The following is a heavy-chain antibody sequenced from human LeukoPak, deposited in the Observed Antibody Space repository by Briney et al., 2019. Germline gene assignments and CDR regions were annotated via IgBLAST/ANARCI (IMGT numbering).Heavy chain of an antibody. CDR1: GGTFSSYA. Sequence: GASVKVSCKASGGTFSSYAISWERQAPGQGLEWMGNISPGNSDTRYIPSFQSQFTISADKSITTAYLQWSSLKASDTATYFCAKMGPGALTADAFDIWGQGTTVTVSS. J-gene: IGHJ3*02. CDR2: ISPGNSDT. CDR3: AKMGPGALTADAFDI. V-gene: IGHV5-51*01. D-gene: IGHD1-14*01.